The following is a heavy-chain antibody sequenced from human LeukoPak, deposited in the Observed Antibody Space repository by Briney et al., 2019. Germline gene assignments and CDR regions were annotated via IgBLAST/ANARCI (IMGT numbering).Heavy chain of an antibody. V-gene: IGHV1-2*02. Sequence: ALVKVSCKASGYTFTGYYMHWVRQAPGQGLEWMGWINPNSGGTNYAQKFQGRVTMTRDTSISTAYMELSRLRSDDTAVYYCARNYDSSRDFDYWGQGTLVTVSS. CDR3: ARNYDSSRDFDY. CDR2: INPNSGGT. D-gene: IGHD3-22*01. CDR1: GYTFTGYY. J-gene: IGHJ4*02.